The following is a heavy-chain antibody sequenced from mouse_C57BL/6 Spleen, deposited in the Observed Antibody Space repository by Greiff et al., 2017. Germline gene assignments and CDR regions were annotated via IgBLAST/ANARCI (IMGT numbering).Heavy chain of an antibody. CDR1: GYSFTDYN. CDR2: INPNYGTT. Sequence: EVQVVESGPELVKPGASVKISCKASGYSFTDYNMNWVKQSNGKSLEWIGVINPNYGTTSSNQTFKGKATLTVDQSSSTAYMQLHSLTSEDSEVDYSERGGRRRDDYYDMDDGGQGTTVKVSS. CDR3: ERGGRRRDDYYDMDD. V-gene: IGHV1-39*01. J-gene: IGHJ4*01.